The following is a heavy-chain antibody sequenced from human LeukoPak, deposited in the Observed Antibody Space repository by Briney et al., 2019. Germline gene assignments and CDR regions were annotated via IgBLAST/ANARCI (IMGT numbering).Heavy chain of an antibody. D-gene: IGHD1-26*01. V-gene: IGHV3-30*04. CDR3: ARGDGSFDY. J-gene: IGHJ4*02. CDR2: ISYDGSNK. Sequence: PGRSLRLSCAASGFTFSSYAMHWVRQAPGKGLEWVAVISYDGSNKYYADSVKGRFTISGDNSKNTLYLQMNSLRAEDTAVYYCARGDGSFDYWGQGTLVTVSS. CDR1: GFTFSSYA.